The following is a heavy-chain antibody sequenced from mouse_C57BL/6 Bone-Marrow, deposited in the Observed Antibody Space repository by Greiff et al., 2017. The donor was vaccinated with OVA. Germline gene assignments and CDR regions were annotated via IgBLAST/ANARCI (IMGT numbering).Heavy chain of an antibody. Sequence: EVQRVESGAELVRPGASVQLSCTASGFHIKDYYMPWVKQRPEQGLEWIGRIDPEDGDTEYAPTFQGKATMTADTSSNTSYLQLSSLTSEDTAVYYCTTRRVMIPRGYFDYWGQGTTLTVSS. V-gene: IGHV14-1*01. J-gene: IGHJ2*01. CDR2: IDPEDGDT. D-gene: IGHD2-3*01. CDR3: TTRRVMIPRGYFDY. CDR1: GFHIKDYY.